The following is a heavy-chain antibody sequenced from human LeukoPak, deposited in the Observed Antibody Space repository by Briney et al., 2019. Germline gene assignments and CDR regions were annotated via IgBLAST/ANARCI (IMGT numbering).Heavy chain of an antibody. CDR2: IIPIFGTA. CDR1: GGTFSSYA. V-gene: IGHV1-69*06. D-gene: IGHD6-13*01. J-gene: IGHJ4*02. CDR3: ARVIAAAGTRTFDY. Sequence: SVKVSCKASGGTFSSYAISWVRQAPGQGLEWMGGIIPIFGTANHAQKFQGRVTITADKSTSTAYMELSSLRSEDTAVYYCARVIAAAGTRTFDYWGQGTLVTVSS.